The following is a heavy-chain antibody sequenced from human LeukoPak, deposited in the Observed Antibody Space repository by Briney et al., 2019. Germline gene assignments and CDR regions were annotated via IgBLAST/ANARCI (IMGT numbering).Heavy chain of an antibody. CDR1: GGSICSYY. D-gene: IGHD3-10*01. Sequence: PSETLSLTCTVSGGSICSYYWSWIRQPAAKGLEWIGRIYTTGSTNYNPSLKSRVTMSVDTSKNQFSLKLTSVTAADTAVYYCAREGAEVRGVLVKYYFDYWGQGALVTVSS. J-gene: IGHJ4*02. CDR2: IYTTGST. V-gene: IGHV4-4*07. CDR3: AREGAEVRGVLVKYYFDY.